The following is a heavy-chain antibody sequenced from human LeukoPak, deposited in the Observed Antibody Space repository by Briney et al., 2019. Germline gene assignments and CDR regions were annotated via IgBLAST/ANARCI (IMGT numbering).Heavy chain of an antibody. CDR3: ARHHPRWLQFFDY. CDR1: GGSISSYY. CDR2: IYYSGST. D-gene: IGHD6-19*01. Sequence: PSETLSLTCTVSGGSISSYYWSWIRQPPGKGLEWIGYIYYSGSTNYNPSLKSRVTISVDTSKNQFSLKLSSVTAADTAVYYCARHHPRWLQFFDYWGQGTPVTVSS. J-gene: IGHJ4*02. V-gene: IGHV4-59*08.